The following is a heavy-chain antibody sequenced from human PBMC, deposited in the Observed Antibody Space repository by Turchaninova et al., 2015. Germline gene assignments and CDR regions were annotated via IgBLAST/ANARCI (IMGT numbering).Heavy chain of an antibody. CDR2: ISSDGSST. CDR3: ARHVGVAGTSPLGY. CDR1: VFSFSRYW. D-gene: IGHD6-19*01. V-gene: IGHV3-74*01. J-gene: IGHJ4*02. Sequence: EVQLVESGGDLVQPGGSLRLAGAASVFSFSRYWRRWVRQAPGKGLVWVSCISSDGSSTSYADSVKGRFTISRDNAKNTLYLQMNSLRAEDTAVYYCARHVGVAGTSPLGYWGQGTLVTVSS.